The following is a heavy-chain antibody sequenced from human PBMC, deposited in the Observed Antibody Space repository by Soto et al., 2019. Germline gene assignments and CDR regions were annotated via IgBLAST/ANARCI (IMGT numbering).Heavy chain of an antibody. Sequence: QLQLQESGPGLVKPSETLSLTCTVSGGSISSSNYYWGWIRQPPGKGLEWLGSISYSGTTYYNPSLKSRVTISVDTSKNQFSLKLSSVTAADTAVYYCARRRGYNVYYNYYGMHVWGQGTTGTVSS. V-gene: IGHV4-39*01. J-gene: IGHJ6*02. D-gene: IGHD3-10*01. CDR1: GGSISSSNYY. CDR2: ISYSGTT. CDR3: ARRRGYNVYYNYYGMHV.